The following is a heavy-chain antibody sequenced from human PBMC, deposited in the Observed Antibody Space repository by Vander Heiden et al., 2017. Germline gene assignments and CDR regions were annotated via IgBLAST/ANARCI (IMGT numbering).Heavy chain of an antibody. J-gene: IGHJ6*02. Sequence: EMQLVESGGGLVKPGGSLRLSCAASGFTFSSYSMNCVRPAPGKGLEWVSSISSSSSYIYYADSVKRRFTITRDNAKNSLYLQMSSLRAEDTAVYYCARDVWALMDVWGQGTTVTVSS. CDR2: ISSSSSYI. D-gene: IGHD3-16*01. V-gene: IGHV3-21*01. CDR3: ARDVWALMDV. CDR1: GFTFSSYS.